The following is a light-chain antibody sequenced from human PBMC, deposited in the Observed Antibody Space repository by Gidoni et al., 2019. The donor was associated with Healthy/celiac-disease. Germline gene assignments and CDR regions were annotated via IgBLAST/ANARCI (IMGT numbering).Light chain of an antibody. CDR2: SNN. CDR1: SSNIGSNT. V-gene: IGLV1-44*01. J-gene: IGLJ3*02. Sequence: QSVLTQPPSASGTPGQRVTLSCSGSSSNIGSNTVNWYQQLPGPAPKLLLYSNNQRPSGVPDRFSGSKSGTSASLASSGLQSEDEADYYCAAWDDSLNGQWVFGGGTKLTVL. CDR3: AAWDDSLNGQWV.